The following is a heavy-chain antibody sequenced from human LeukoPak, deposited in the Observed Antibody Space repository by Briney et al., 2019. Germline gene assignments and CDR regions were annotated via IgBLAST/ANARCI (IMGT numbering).Heavy chain of an antibody. Sequence: ASVKVSFKASGYTFTGYYMHWVRQAPGQGLEWMGWINPNSGGTNYAQKFQGRVTMTRDTSISTAYMELSRLRSDDTAVYYCARRAAAGNGGYYFDYWGQGTLVTVSS. CDR2: INPNSGGT. V-gene: IGHV1-2*02. J-gene: IGHJ4*02. D-gene: IGHD6-13*01. CDR1: GYTFTGYY. CDR3: ARRAAAGNGGYYFDY.